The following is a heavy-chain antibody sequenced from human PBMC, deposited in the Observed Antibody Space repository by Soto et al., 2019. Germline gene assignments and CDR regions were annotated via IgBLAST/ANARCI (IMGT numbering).Heavy chain of an antibody. CDR3: AMVDVYVTPSPQDV. J-gene: IGHJ6*02. CDR2: INTYNGNT. V-gene: IGHV1-18*01. Sequence: QVQLVQSGAEVKNPGASVKVSCKASGYTFTRYGIGWARQAPGQGLEWMGWINTYNGNTNYSQNGQGRIPLTTDTSTSTAYMELRSLRSNDTAIYYCAMVDVYVTPSPQDVWGQGTTVIVSS. CDR1: GYTFTRYG. D-gene: IGHD3-16*01.